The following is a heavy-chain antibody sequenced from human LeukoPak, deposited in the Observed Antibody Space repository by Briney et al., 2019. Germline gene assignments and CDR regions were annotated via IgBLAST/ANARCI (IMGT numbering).Heavy chain of an antibody. Sequence: SKTLSLTCTVSARSISSSSYYWGWIRQPPGKGLEWIGSIYYSGSTYYNPSLKSRVAISVDTSKNQFSLKLSSVTAADTAVYYCARLAGIEQFDYWGQGTLVTVSS. CDR3: ARLAGIEQFDY. CDR1: ARSISSSSYY. V-gene: IGHV4-39*01. J-gene: IGHJ4*02. CDR2: IYYSGST. D-gene: IGHD6-19*01.